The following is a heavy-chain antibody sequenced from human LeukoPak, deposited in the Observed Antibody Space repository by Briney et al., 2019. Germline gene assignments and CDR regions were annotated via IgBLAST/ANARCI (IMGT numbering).Heavy chain of an antibody. Sequence: GGSLGLSCAASGFTFSSYGMHWVRQAPGKGLEWVAVIWYDGSNKYYADSVKGRFTISRDNSKNTLYLQMNSLRAEDTAVYYCARENYYDSVLSWGQGTMVTVSS. CDR2: IWYDGSNK. D-gene: IGHD3-22*01. J-gene: IGHJ3*01. CDR1: GFTFSSYG. CDR3: ARENYYDSVLS. V-gene: IGHV3-33*01.